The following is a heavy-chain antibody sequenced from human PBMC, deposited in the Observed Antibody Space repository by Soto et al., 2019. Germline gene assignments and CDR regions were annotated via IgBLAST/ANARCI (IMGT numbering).Heavy chain of an antibody. J-gene: IGHJ6*02. CDR2: IYYSGST. CDR3: ARDFTDSSGPTLGMGV. Sequence: SETLSLTCAVYGGSFSGYYWSWIRQPPGKGLEWIGYIYYSGSTYYNPSLKSRVTISVDTSKDQFSLKLSSVTAADTAVYYCARDFTDSSGPTLGMGVWGQGTTVTVSS. D-gene: IGHD6-19*01. CDR1: GGSFSGYY. V-gene: IGHV4-34*09.